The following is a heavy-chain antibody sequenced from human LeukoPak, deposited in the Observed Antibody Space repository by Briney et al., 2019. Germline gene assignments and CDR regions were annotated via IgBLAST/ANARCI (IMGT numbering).Heavy chain of an antibody. CDR3: ARENNGLFDH. V-gene: IGHV4-61*02. CDR1: GGSISSGSYY. Sequence: SETLSLTCTVSGGSISSGSYYWSWIRQPAGKGLEWIGRIYTSGSTNYNPSLKSRVTISVDTSKNQFSLKLSSVTAADTAVYYCARENNGLFDHWGQGTLVTVSS. D-gene: IGHD5-24*01. CDR2: IYTSGST. J-gene: IGHJ4*02.